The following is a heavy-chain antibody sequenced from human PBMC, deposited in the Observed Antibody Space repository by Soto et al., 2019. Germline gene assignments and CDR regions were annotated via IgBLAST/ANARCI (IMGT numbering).Heavy chain of an antibody. CDR2: IRDSGGNI. J-gene: IGHJ4*02. Sequence: EVQLLVSGGGLVQPGGSLRLSCATSGFTFPTYAMTWVRQAPGKGLEWVSTIRDSGGNIYYADSIKGRFTISRALSKSAPYLQINSLRAEDTAVYYCAEGGQYDYWCGSYAFDLWCQGTLVTLSS. CDR3: AEGGQYDYWCGSYAFDL. V-gene: IGHV3-23*01. CDR1: GFTFPTYA. D-gene: IGHD3-3*01.